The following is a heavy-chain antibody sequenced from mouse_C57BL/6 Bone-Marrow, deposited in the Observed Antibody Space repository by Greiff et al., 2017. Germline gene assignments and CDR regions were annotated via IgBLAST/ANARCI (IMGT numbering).Heavy chain of an antibody. Sequence: EVQLVESGGDLVKPGGSLKLSCAASGFPFSSSGMSWVSQTPDKRLEWVATISSGGGYTYYTASVKGRFPFSIDNAKNTPYMKMSSLKSEDTAMYYFARLGYGSEAIDDWGKGTSVTVSS. J-gene: IGHJ4*01. D-gene: IGHD1-1*01. V-gene: IGHV5-6*01. CDR3: ARLGYGSEAIDD. CDR2: ISSGGGYT. CDR1: GFPFSSSG.